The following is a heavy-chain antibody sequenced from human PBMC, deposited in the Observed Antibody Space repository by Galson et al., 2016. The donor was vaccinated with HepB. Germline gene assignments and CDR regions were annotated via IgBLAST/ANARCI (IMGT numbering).Heavy chain of an antibody. V-gene: IGHV3-13*01. Sequence: SLRLSCAASGFGFSLYDMHWVRQVTGKGLEWVSAIGTAPGDTNYLDSVKGRFTISRENADNSLYLQMNGLRPGDTAVYYCARGKSLWTTPWNYGLDVWGKGTTVTVSS. CDR3: ARGKSLWTTPWNYGLDV. D-gene: IGHD4-17*01. CDR1: GFGFSLYD. J-gene: IGHJ6*04. CDR2: IGTAPGDT.